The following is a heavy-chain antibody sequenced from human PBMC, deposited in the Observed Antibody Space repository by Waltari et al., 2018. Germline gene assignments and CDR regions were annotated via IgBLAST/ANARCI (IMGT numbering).Heavy chain of an antibody. Sequence: EVQLVQSGAEVTKPGESLKHSCNGSGYTFSNYWIGWVRQMPGKGLEWMEIIYPGASETRHSPSFQGQVTISADKSFNTAYLQWSSLKASDTAMYYCARHVGGYCSGGNCYADFWGQGTLVTVSS. V-gene: IGHV5-51*01. CDR1: GYTFSNYW. J-gene: IGHJ4*02. CDR3: ARHVGGYCSGGNCYADF. CDR2: IYPGASET. D-gene: IGHD2-15*01.